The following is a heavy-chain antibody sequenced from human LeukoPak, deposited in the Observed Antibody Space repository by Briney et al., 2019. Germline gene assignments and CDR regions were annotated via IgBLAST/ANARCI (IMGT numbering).Heavy chain of an antibody. V-gene: IGHV4-34*01. CDR1: GGSFSGYY. D-gene: IGHD2-2*01. CDR2: INHSGST. CDR3: PRAKRVVVPAARRGAFDI. Sequence: PSETLSLTCAVYGGSFSGYYWSWIRQPPGKGLEWIGEINHSGSTNYNPSLKSRVTISVDTSKNQFSLKLSSVTAADTAVYYCPRAKRVVVPAARRGAFDIWGQGTMVTVSS. J-gene: IGHJ3*02.